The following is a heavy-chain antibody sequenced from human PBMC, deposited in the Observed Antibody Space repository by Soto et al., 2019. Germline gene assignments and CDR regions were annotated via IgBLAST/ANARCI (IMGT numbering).Heavy chain of an antibody. V-gene: IGHV3-7*01. CDR3: ARGAALAGKLDL. D-gene: IGHD6-19*01. Sequence: GSLRLSCAASGFTFSSYWMSWVRQAPGKGLEWVANIKQDGSEKYYVDSVKGRFTISRDNAKNSLYLKMNSLGAEDTAADYCARGAALAGKLDLWGLGTLVCVAS. CDR1: GFTFSSYW. J-gene: IGHJ4*02. CDR2: IKQDGSEK.